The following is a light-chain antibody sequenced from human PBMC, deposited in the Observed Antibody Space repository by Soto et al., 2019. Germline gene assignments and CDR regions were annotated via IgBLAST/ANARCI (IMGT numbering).Light chain of an antibody. CDR3: QHRRNWPWT. CDR2: DAF. J-gene: IGKJ1*01. V-gene: IGKV3-11*01. CDR1: QSVSSY. Sequence: EIVLTQSPATLSLSPGERATLSCRASQSVSSYLAWYQQKPGQAPRLLIYDAFNRATGIPARFSGSGSGTDFTLTISSLEPEDFVVYYCQHRRNWPWTFGQGTKVEI.